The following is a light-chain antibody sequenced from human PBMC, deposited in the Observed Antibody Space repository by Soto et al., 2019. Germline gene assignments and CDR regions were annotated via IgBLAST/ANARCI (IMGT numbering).Light chain of an antibody. CDR2: AAS. V-gene: IGKV1-9*01. CDR1: QGISSY. Sequence: IQLTQSPSSLSASVGDRVTITCRASQGISSYLAWYQQKPGQAPKLLIYAASTLQGGVPSRFSVSGSGTDFTLAISSLQPEDFASYYCQQVNSYPYTFGQGTNLEIK. J-gene: IGKJ2*01. CDR3: QQVNSYPYT.